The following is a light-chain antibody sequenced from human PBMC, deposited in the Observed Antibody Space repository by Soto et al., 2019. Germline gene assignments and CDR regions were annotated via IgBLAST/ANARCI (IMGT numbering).Light chain of an antibody. Sequence: EIVMTQSPATLSVSPGERATLSCRASQSVNSNLAWYRQKTGQAPRLLISDASTRATGVPARFSGSGSATEFTLTISSLQYEDSGIYYCQQYNFWPPLTFGGGTKVEIK. CDR1: QSVNSN. J-gene: IGKJ4*01. CDR3: QQYNFWPPLT. V-gene: IGKV3-15*01. CDR2: DAS.